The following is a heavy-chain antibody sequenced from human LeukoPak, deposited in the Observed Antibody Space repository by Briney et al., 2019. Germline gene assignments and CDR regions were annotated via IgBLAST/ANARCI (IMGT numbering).Heavy chain of an antibody. CDR2: ISAYNGNT. J-gene: IGHJ5*02. CDR1: GYTFTSYG. D-gene: IGHD4-17*01. V-gene: IGHV1-18*01. CDR3: AGDPGDYQSHPNWFDP. Sequence: ASVKVSCKASGYTFTSYGISWVRQAPGQGLEWMGWISAYNGNTNYAQKLQGRVTMTTDTSTSTAYMELRSLRSDDTAVYYCAGDPGDYQSHPNWFDPWGQGTLVTVSS.